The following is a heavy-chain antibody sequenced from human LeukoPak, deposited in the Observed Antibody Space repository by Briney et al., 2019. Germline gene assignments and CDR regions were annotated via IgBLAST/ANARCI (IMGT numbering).Heavy chain of an antibody. V-gene: IGHV1-18*04. D-gene: IGHD2-15*01. CDR1: GYTFTSYG. J-gene: IGHJ5*02. CDR3: ARVSGGDIVVVVAATLENWFDP. Sequence: ASVKVSCKASGYTFTSYGISCVRQAPGQGLEWMGWIGAYNGNTNYAQKLQGRVTMTTDTSTSTAYMELRSLRSDDTAVYYCARVSGGDIVVVVAATLENWFDPWGQGTLVTVSS. CDR2: IGAYNGNT.